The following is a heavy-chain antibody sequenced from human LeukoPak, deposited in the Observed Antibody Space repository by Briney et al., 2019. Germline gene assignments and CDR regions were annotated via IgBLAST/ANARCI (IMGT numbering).Heavy chain of an antibody. Sequence: SETLSLTCAVYGGSFSGYYWSWIRQPPGKGLEWIGEINHSGSTNYNPSLKSRVTISVDTSKNQFSLKLSSVTAADTAVYYCAGAYYYDSSGYLHDASDIWGQGTMVTVSS. CDR3: AGAYYYDSSGYLHDASDI. CDR2: INHSGST. D-gene: IGHD3-22*01. J-gene: IGHJ3*02. CDR1: GGSFSGYY. V-gene: IGHV4-34*01.